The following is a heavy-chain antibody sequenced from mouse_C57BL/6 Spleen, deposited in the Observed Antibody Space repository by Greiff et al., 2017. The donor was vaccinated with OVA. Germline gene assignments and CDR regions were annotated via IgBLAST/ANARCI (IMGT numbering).Heavy chain of an antibody. J-gene: IGHJ1*03. CDR1: GYTFTSYW. CDR3: ARCRVLLREALDV. D-gene: IGHD1-1*01. V-gene: IGHV1-72*01. Sequence: QVQLQQPGAELVKPGASVKLSCKASGYTFTSYWMHWVKQRPGRGLEWIGRIDPNSGGTKYNEKFKSKATLTVDKPSRIAYMQLSSLTSEDSAVDDCARCRVLLREALDVWGTGTTVTVSS. CDR2: IDPNSGGT.